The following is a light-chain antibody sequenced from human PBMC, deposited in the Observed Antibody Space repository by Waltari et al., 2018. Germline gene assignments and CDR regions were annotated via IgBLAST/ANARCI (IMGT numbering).Light chain of an antibody. J-gene: IGKJ1*01. CDR2: ATS. V-gene: IGKV3-20*01. CDR3: QHHVRLPAT. Sequence: IVLTQSPGTLSLSPGGRATLPCSAIQDIGHYLAWYQQKPGQAPRLLIYATSTRAAGIPDRFSGSGSGADVILTITRLEPEDFAVYYCQHHVRLPATFGQGTKV. CDR1: QDIGHY.